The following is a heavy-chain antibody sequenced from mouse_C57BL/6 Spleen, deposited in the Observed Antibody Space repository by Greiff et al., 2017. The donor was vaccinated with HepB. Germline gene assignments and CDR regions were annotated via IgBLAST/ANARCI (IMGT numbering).Heavy chain of an antibody. Sequence: QVQLQQPGAELVKPGASVKLSCKASGYTFTSYWMHWVKQRPGQGLEWIGIIHPTSGSTNYNEKFKSKATLTVDKSSSTAYMQLSSLTSEDSAVYYGAKGDELAYFDYWGQGTTRTVSS. D-gene: IGHD4-1*01. CDR1: GYTFTSYW. CDR3: AKGDELAYFDY. V-gene: IGHV1-64*01. J-gene: IGHJ2*01. CDR2: IHPTSGST.